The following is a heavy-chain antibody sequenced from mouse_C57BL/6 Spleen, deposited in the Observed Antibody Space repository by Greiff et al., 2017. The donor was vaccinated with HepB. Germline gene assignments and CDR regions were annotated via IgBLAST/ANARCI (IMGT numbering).Heavy chain of an antibody. CDR1: GFTFSDAW. CDR2: IRNKANNHAT. V-gene: IGHV6-6*01. D-gene: IGHD1-1*01. J-gene: IGHJ3*01. Sequence: EVQLVESGGGLVQPGGSMKLSCAASGFTFSDAWMDWVRQSPEKGLEWVAEIRNKANNHATYYAESVKGRFTISRDDSKSSVYLQMNSLRAEDTGIYYCTRPSYYYGSSYWFAYWGQGTLVTVSA. CDR3: TRPSYYYGSSYWFAY.